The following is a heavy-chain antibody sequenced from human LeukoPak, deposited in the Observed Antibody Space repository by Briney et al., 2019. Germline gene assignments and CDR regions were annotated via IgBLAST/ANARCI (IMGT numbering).Heavy chain of an antibody. V-gene: IGHV3-30*18. D-gene: IGHD1-26*01. J-gene: IGHJ6*03. CDR2: ISYDGSNK. CDR1: GFTFSSYG. Sequence: PGGSLRLSCAASGFTFSSYGMHWVRQAPGKGLEWVAVISYDGSNKYYADSVKGRFTISRDNSKNTLYLQMNSLRVDDTAVYYCAKGGLEGSGSEEVVYYYYYMDVWGKGTTVTVSS. CDR3: AKGGLEGSGSEEVVYYYYYMDV.